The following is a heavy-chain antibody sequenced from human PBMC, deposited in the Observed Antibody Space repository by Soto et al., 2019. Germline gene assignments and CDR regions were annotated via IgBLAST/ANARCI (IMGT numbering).Heavy chain of an antibody. CDR3: VIAPRYGMDV. Sequence: PGGSLRLSCAASGFTLSTYWMHWVRQSPEKGLVWGSRINVDGSSTAYADSVKGRLTISRDNAKNRLYVQMNRLRADDSAVYFYVIAPRYGMDVWGQGITVSVSS. CDR1: GFTLSTYW. J-gene: IGHJ6*02. CDR2: INVDGSST. V-gene: IGHV3-74*01.